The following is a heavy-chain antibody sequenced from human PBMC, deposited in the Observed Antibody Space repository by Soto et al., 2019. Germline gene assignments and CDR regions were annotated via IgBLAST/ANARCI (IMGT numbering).Heavy chain of an antibody. CDR1: GFTFSSYA. J-gene: IGHJ4*02. CDR2: ISGSGGST. Sequence: EVQLLESGGGLVQPGGSLRLSCAASGFTFSSYAMSWVRQAPGKGLEWVSAISGSGGSTYYADSVKGRSTISRDNSKNTLYLQMNSLRAEDTAVYYCAKDIAVADSFDYWGQGTLVTVSS. D-gene: IGHD6-19*01. V-gene: IGHV3-23*01. CDR3: AKDIAVADSFDY.